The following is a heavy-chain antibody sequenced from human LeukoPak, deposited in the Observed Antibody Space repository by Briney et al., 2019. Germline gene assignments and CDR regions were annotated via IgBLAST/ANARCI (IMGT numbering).Heavy chain of an antibody. CDR1: GYTFTSYG. CDR3: ARDNSGSYYPYNWFDP. D-gene: IGHD1-26*01. CDR2: ISAYNGNT. J-gene: IGHJ5*02. Sequence: ASVKVSCKASGYTFTSYGISWVRQAPGQGLEWMGWISAYNGNTNYAQKLQGRVTMTTDTSTSTAYMELSSLRSEDTAVYYCARDNSGSYYPYNWFDPWGQGTLVTVSS. V-gene: IGHV1-18*01.